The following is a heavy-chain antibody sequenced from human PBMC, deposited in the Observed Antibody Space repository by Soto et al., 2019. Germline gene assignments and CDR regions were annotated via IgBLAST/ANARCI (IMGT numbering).Heavy chain of an antibody. V-gene: IGHV2-5*02. D-gene: IGHD3-3*01. CDR1: GFSLSTSGVG. CDR2: IYWDGDK. Sequence: QITLKASGPTLVKPTQTLTLTCTFSGFSLSTSGVGVGWIRQPPGKALEWLALIYWDGDKLYSPSLKSRLTTTKDTSKNQVVRTMTNMDPVDTATYYCAHSRPQNYDFWSGYYTMDVWGQGTTVTVSS. J-gene: IGHJ6*02. CDR3: AHSRPQNYDFWSGYYTMDV.